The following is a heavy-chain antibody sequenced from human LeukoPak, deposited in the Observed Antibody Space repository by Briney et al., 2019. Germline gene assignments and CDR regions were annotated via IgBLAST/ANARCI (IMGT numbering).Heavy chain of an antibody. CDR1: GYTFTSYG. CDR3: ARDLLVSSGWYGNDAFDI. CDR2: ISTFNGNR. J-gene: IGHJ3*02. Sequence: ASVNISCKASGYTFTSYGFSWVRQAPGQGLEWMGWISTFNGNRHYAQKLQGRVTMTTDTSTSTAYMELRSLRSDDTAVYYCARDLLVSSGWYGNDAFDIWGQGTMVTVSS. V-gene: IGHV1-18*01. D-gene: IGHD6-19*01.